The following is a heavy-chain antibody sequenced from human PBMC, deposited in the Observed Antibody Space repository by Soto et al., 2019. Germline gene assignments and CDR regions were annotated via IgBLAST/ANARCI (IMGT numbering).Heavy chain of an antibody. Sequence: VVSVKVSCKASGYTFTGYYMHWVRQAPGQGLEWMGWINPNSGGTNYAQKFQGRVTMTRDTSISTAYMELSRLRSDDTAVYYCAGHGGVLRFLEWYPPPYYYYGMDVWGQGTTVTVSS. CDR1: GYTFTGYY. CDR3: AGHGGVLRFLEWYPPPYYYYGMDV. D-gene: IGHD3-3*01. J-gene: IGHJ6*02. V-gene: IGHV1-2*02. CDR2: INPNSGGT.